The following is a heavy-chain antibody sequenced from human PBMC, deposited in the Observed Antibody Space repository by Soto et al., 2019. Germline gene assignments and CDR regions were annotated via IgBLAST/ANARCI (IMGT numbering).Heavy chain of an antibody. V-gene: IGHV1-2*04. D-gene: IGHD6-13*01. CDR3: ARGVGSSWFDP. J-gene: IGHJ5*02. CDR1: GYRFTDYY. CDR2: INPKNGDT. Sequence: ASVKVSCKASGYRFTDYYIHWVRQAPGQGLEWMGWINPKNGDTKYAQNFQGWVTMTRDTSITTAYMDLSRLRSDDMAVYYCARGVGSSWFDPSGQGTLVTVSS.